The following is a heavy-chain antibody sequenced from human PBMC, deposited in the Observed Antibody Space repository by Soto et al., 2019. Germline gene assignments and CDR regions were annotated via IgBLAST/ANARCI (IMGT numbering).Heavy chain of an antibody. CDR1: GFTLSRYG. D-gene: IGHD1-7*01. Sequence: QVQVVESGGGVVQPGRSLRLSCAASGFTLSRYGFHWVRQAPGKGLEWVAVVSYDGSSKRYVASVEGRFTISRDDSQNMLYLQMDSLRPEDAGVYYCAKSNLNYYYFDYWGQGTMVTVSS. V-gene: IGHV3-30*18. CDR3: AKSNLNYYYFDY. CDR2: VSYDGSSK. J-gene: IGHJ4*02.